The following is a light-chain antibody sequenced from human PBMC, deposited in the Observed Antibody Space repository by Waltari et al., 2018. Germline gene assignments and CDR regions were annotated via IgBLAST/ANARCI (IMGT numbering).Light chain of an antibody. CDR3: QQIYSGVT. CDR1: ESISSF. V-gene: IGKV1-39*01. Sequence: DIQMTQSPSSVSASVGDRVNITCRTSESISSFLNWYQQTPGRAPTPLISAAPALQSDVPPRFSGRGSGTEFSHTISSLQPDDFATYYCQQIYSGVTFGPGTRVDLK. CDR2: AAP. J-gene: IGKJ3*01.